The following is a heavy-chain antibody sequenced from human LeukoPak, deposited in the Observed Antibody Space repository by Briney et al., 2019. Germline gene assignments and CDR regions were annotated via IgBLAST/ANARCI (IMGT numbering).Heavy chain of an antibody. V-gene: IGHV1-18*01. Sequence: ASVKVSCKASGYTFTSYDINWVRQATGQGLEWMGWISAYNGNTNYAQKLQGRVTMTTDTSTSTAYMELRSLRSDDTAVYYCARGYSGYEFDYWGQGTLVTVSS. CDR1: GYTFTSYD. CDR2: ISAYNGNT. J-gene: IGHJ4*02. D-gene: IGHD5-12*01. CDR3: ARGYSGYEFDY.